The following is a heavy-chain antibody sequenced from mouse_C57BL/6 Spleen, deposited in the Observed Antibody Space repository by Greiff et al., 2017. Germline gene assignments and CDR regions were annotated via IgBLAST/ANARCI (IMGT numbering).Heavy chain of an antibody. CDR2: INPSSGYT. Sequence: VQLQQSGAELAKPGASVKLSCKASGYTFTSYWMHWVKQRPGQGLEWIGYINPSSGYTKYNQKFKGKATLTADKSSSTAYMQLSSLTYEDSSVYYCASSNYWYFDVWGTGTTVTVSS. J-gene: IGHJ1*03. D-gene: IGHD2-5*01. CDR1: GYTFTSYW. CDR3: ASSNYWYFDV. V-gene: IGHV1-7*01.